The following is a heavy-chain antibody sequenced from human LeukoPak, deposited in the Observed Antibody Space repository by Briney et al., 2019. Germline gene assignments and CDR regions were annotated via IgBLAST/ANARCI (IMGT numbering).Heavy chain of an antibody. Sequence: GGSLRLSCAASGFTFTNAWMNWVRQAPGKGLEWVGRIKSKADGETIDYAAPVKGRFTFSRDDSKNMLYLQMNSPKSEDTAVYYCSTLTSRSLSDSWGQGTLVTVSS. CDR3: STLTSRSLSDS. J-gene: IGHJ4*02. V-gene: IGHV3-15*07. CDR2: IKSKADGETI. D-gene: IGHD1-20*01. CDR1: GFTFTNAW.